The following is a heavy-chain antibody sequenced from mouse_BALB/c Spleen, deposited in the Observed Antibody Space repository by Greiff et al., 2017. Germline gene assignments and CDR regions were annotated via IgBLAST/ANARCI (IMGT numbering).Heavy chain of an antibody. CDR2: IWAGGST. V-gene: IGHV2-9*02. J-gene: IGHJ2*01. CDR1: GFSLTSYG. CDR3: SRDRHFDY. Sequence: VKVVESGPGLVAPSQSLSITCTVSGFSLTSYGVHWVRQPPGKGLEWLGVIWAGGSTNYNSALMSRLSISKDNSKSQVFLKMNSLQTDDTAMYYCSRDRHFDYWGQGTTLTVSS.